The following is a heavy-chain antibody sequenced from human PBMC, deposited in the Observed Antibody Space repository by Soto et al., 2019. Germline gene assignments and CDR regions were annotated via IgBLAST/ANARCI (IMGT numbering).Heavy chain of an antibody. D-gene: IGHD2-2*01. V-gene: IGHV3-11*01. CDR2: ISNTAITD. Sequence: QVQLVESGGDLVKPGGSLRLSCVASGFSFSDYSMTWMRQAPGGGLDFVAFISNTAITDYYADSVKGRFTNSRDNARNSVYLQMDSLRAEDAAVYYCARDLPQMLSHQHYYYYLDVWGTGTTVTVSS. CDR1: GFSFSDYS. CDR3: ARDLPQMLSHQHYYYYLDV. J-gene: IGHJ6*03.